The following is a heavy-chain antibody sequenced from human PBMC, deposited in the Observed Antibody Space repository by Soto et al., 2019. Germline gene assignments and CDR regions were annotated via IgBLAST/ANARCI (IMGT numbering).Heavy chain of an antibody. V-gene: IGHV3-7*01. D-gene: IGHD6-6*01. CDR3: ARWPRLLDS. CDR2: ISSDGRET. CDR1: GFTFSDFW. J-gene: IGHJ4*02. Sequence: GGSLRLSCAASGFTFSDFWMNWVRQAPEKGLEWVAYISSDGRETNHVASVKGRFAISRDNAKNSLYLQMNSLRAEDTAVYYCARWPRLLDSWGQGTLVTVSS.